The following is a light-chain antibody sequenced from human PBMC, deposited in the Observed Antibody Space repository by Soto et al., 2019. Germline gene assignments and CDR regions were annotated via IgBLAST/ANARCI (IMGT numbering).Light chain of an antibody. CDR3: QQYGSSLYT. CDR2: GAS. J-gene: IGKJ2*01. CDR1: QSLSNSY. Sequence: EIVLTQSPGTLSLSPGERATLSCRASQSLSNSYLALYQQKPGQATRLLIYGASSRATSIPDRFSGSGSGKDFTLTNSKLEPEDFAVYYCQQYGSSLYTFGQGTKLEIK. V-gene: IGKV3-20*01.